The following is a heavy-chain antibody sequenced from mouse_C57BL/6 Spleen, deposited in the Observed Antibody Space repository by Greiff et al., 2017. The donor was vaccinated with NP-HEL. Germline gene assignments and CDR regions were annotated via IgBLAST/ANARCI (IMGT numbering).Heavy chain of an antibody. D-gene: IGHD1-1*01. CDR3: ARSDYYGSSLYYAMDY. J-gene: IGHJ4*01. CDR1: GYTFTSYG. CDR2: IYPRSGNT. Sequence: VKLQESGAELARPGASVKLSCKASGYTFTSYGISWVKQRPGQGLEWIGEIYPRSGNTYYNEKFKGKATLTADKSSSTAYMELRSLTSEDSAVYFCARSDYYGSSLYYAMDYWGQGTSVTVSS. V-gene: IGHV1-81*01.